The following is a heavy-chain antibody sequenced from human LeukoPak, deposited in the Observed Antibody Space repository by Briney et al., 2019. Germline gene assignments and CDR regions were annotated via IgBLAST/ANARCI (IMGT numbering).Heavy chain of an antibody. CDR3: AKGPVQGKYSSGWYYYGMDV. J-gene: IGHJ6*02. V-gene: IGHV3-23*01. CDR1: GFTFKTYA. Sequence: GGSLRLSCAASGFTFKTYAMNWVRQAPGKGPEWVSIMSDSGSSTDYADSVKGRFTISRDNSKNTLYLQMNSLRAEDTALYYCAKGPVQGKYSSGWYYYGMDVWGQGTTVTVSS. D-gene: IGHD6-19*01. CDR2: MSDSGSST.